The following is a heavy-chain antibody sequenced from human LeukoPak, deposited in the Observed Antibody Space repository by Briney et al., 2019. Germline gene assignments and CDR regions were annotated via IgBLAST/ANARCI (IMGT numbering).Heavy chain of an antibody. D-gene: IGHD6-13*01. Sequence: GRSLRLSCAASGFTFSSYAMHWVRQAPGKGLEWVAVISYDGSNKYYADSVKGRFTISRDNSKNTLYLQMNSLRVEDTAVYYCAKDIRQLVDGGMDYWGQGTLVTVSS. J-gene: IGHJ4*02. CDR1: GFTFSSYA. CDR2: ISYDGSNK. V-gene: IGHV3-30-3*01. CDR3: AKDIRQLVDGGMDY.